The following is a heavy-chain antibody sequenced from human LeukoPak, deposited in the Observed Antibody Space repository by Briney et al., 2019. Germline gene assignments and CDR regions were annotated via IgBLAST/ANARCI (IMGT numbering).Heavy chain of an antibody. D-gene: IGHD5-18*01. V-gene: IGHV4-59*01. CDR2: IYYSGSS. CDR3: ARAGCSYGTTYYFDY. Sequence: SETLSLTCTVSGGSISSYYWSWIRQPAGKGLEWNGDIYYSGSSKYKLSLKSRVTISVDTSKNQFSLKLSSVTAADAAVYYGARAGCSYGTTYYFDYWGQGALVTVSS. J-gene: IGHJ4*02. CDR1: GGSISSYY.